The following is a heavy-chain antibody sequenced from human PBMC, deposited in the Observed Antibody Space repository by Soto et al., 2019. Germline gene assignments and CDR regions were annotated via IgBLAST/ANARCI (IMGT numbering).Heavy chain of an antibody. J-gene: IGHJ4*02. CDR2: IIPIFGTA. CDR3: ARGDGYNSNDY. D-gene: IGHD5-12*01. V-gene: IGHV1-69*01. CDR1: GGTFSSYA. Sequence: QVQLVQSGAEVKKPGSSVKVSCKASGGTFSSYAISWVRQAPGQGLEWMGGIIPIFGTANYAPKFQGRVTITTDECTSTAYTELSSLRSEDTAVYYCARGDGYNSNDYWGQGTLVTVSS.